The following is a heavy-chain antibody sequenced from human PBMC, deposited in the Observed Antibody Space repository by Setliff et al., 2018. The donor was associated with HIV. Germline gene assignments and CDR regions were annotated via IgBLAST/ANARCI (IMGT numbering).Heavy chain of an antibody. J-gene: IGHJ2*01. Sequence: LSLTCTASGGSISSSSYYWGWIRQSPGKGLEWIGTIYYGGTTYYNPSLKSRVTISVDASKKQFSLKLRSVTAADTAVYYCARSSPYGDPDQVAWYFDLWGRGTLVTVSS. CDR3: ARSSPYGDPDQVAWYFDL. CDR2: IYYGGTT. V-gene: IGHV4-39*01. CDR1: GGSISSSSYY. D-gene: IGHD4-17*01.